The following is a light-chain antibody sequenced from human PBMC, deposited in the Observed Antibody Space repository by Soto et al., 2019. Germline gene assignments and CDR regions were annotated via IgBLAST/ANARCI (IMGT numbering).Light chain of an antibody. V-gene: IGKV1-27*01. Sequence: DIQMTQSPSSLSASVGDRVTITCRASQGISNYLAWYQQKPGKVPKLLIYAASTLQSEVPSRFSGSGSGTDFTLTISSLQPEEVATYYCQKYNSAPQTFVQWTKVEIK. CDR3: QKYNSAPQT. CDR2: AAS. CDR1: QGISNY. J-gene: IGKJ1*01.